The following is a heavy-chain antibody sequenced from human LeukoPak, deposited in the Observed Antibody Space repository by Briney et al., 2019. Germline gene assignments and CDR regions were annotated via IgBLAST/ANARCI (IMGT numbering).Heavy chain of an antibody. CDR3: ARGYIVIVPAASIDY. CDR2: INPNSGGT. D-gene: IGHD2-2*01. V-gene: IGHV1-2*02. J-gene: IGHJ4*02. Sequence: ASVKVSCKASGYTFTGYYMHWVRQAPGQGLEWMGWINPNSGGTNYAQKFQGRVTMTRDTSISTAYMELSRLRSDDTAVHYCARGYIVIVPAASIDYWGQGTLVTVSS. CDR1: GYTFTGYY.